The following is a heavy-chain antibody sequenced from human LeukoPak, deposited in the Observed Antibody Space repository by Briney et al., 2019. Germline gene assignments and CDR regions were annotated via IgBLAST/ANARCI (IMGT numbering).Heavy chain of an antibody. CDR3: ARGKLRAFDI. V-gene: IGHV3-64*01. Sequence: GGSLRLSCAASGFTFSSYAMHWVRQAPGKELEYVSAISSNGGSTYYANSVKGRFTISRDNSKNTLYLQMGSLRAEDMAVYYCARGKLRAFDIWGQGTMVTVSS. D-gene: IGHD4-23*01. J-gene: IGHJ3*02. CDR1: GFTFSSYA. CDR2: ISSNGGST.